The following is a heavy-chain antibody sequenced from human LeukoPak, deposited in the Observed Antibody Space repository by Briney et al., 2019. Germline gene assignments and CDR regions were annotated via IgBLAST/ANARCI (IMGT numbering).Heavy chain of an antibody. CDR1: GGSFSGYY. CDR3: VRVVTMVRGVIRYFQH. D-gene: IGHD3-10*01. V-gene: IGHV4-34*01. CDR2: INHSGSN. J-gene: IGHJ1*01. Sequence: SETLSLTCAVYGGSFSGYYWSWIRQPPGKGLEWIGEINHSGSNNYNPSLKSRVTISVDTSKNQFSLKLSSVTAADTAVYYCVRVVTMVRGVIRYFQHWGQGTLVTVSS.